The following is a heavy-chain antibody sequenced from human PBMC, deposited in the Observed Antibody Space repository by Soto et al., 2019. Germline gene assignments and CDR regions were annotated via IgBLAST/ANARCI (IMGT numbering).Heavy chain of an antibody. D-gene: IGHD6-6*01. V-gene: IGHV4-59*02. CDR2: IYYSGST. Sequence: SETLSLTCTVSGGSVSIYYWSWIRQHPGKGLEWIGYIYYSGSTNYNPSLKSRVTISVDTSKNQFSLKLSSVTAADTAVYYCASSKEQLVGGTSANWFDPWGQGTLVTVS. J-gene: IGHJ5*02. CDR3: ASSKEQLVGGTSANWFDP. CDR1: GGSVSIYY.